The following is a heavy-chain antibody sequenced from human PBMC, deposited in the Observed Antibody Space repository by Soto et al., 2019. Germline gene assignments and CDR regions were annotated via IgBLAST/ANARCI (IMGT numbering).Heavy chain of an antibody. CDR1: GASISSGGYF. Sequence: SETLSLTCTVSGASISSGGYFWSWIRQHPGKGLEWIGYIYYIGSTYYNPSLKSRVTISVDTSKNQFSLKLTSVTAADTAVYYCAIDLQYSSLFYGMDVWGQGTTVTVSS. V-gene: IGHV4-31*03. CDR2: IYYIGST. J-gene: IGHJ6*02. CDR3: AIDLQYSSLFYGMDV. D-gene: IGHD6-13*01.